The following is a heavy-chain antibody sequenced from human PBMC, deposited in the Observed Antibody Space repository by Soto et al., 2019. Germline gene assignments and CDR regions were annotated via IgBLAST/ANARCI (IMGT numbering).Heavy chain of an antibody. J-gene: IGHJ4*02. CDR3: ARAWVVVTAPDY. CDR1: GYTFTSYA. V-gene: IGHV1-3*01. Sequence: ASVKVSCKASGYTFTSYAMHWVRQAPGQRLEWMGRINAGNGNTKYSPKFQGRVTITRDTSASTAYMELSSLRSEDTAVYYCARAWVVVTAPDYWGQGTLVTVSS. D-gene: IGHD2-21*02. CDR2: INAGNGNT.